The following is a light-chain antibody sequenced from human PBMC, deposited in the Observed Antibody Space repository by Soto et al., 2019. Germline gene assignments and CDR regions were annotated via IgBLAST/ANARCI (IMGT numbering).Light chain of an antibody. CDR2: EGS. Sequence: QSALTQPASVSGSPGQSITISCTGTSSAVGSYNLVSWYQHHPGKAPKLMIYEGSKRPSGVSNRFSGSKSGNTASLTISGLQAEDEADYYCYSYAGSSTSYVFGTGTKLTVL. CDR1: SSAVGSYNL. J-gene: IGLJ1*01. CDR3: YSYAGSSTSYV. V-gene: IGLV2-23*01.